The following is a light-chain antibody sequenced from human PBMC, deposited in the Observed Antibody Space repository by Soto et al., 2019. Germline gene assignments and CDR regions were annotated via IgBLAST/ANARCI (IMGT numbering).Light chain of an antibody. Sequence: EIVLTQSPATLSLSPGERATLSCRASQSVSSYLAWYQQKPGQAPRLLFYDASNRATGIPARFSGSGSGTDFTLTISSLEPEDDAVYYCQQRSNWPPRFTFGPGTKVDIK. J-gene: IGKJ3*01. CDR3: QQRSNWPPRFT. CDR2: DAS. V-gene: IGKV3-11*01. CDR1: QSVSSY.